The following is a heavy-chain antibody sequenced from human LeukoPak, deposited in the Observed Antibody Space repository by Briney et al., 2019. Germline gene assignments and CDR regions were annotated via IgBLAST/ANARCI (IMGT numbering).Heavy chain of an antibody. CDR3: ARYNYPDSPGPFH. D-gene: IGHD1-14*01. J-gene: IGHJ4*02. V-gene: IGHV3-23*01. Sequence: GGSLRLSCAASAFTLGSYGMSWVRQAPGKGLEWVSGISANAANTHYAECVRGRFIISRENSNNTLYLQMNSLRAGDTALYFCARYNYPDSPGPFHWGQGTLVTVSS. CDR1: AFTLGSYG. CDR2: ISANAANT.